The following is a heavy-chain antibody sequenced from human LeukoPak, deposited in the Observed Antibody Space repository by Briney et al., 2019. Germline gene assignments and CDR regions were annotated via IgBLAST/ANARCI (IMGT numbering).Heavy chain of an antibody. CDR3: ARVSDSSGPVATGDYFDY. Sequence: SETLSLTCAVYGGSFSGYYWSWIRQPPGKGLEWIGEINHSGSTNYNPSLKSRVTISVDTSKNQFSLKLSSVTAADTAVYYCARVSDSSGPVATGDYFDYWGQGTLVTVSS. V-gene: IGHV4-34*01. CDR1: GGSFSGYY. CDR2: INHSGST. D-gene: IGHD6-19*01. J-gene: IGHJ4*02.